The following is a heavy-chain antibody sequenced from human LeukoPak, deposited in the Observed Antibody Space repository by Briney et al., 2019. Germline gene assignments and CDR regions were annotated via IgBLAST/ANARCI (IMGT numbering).Heavy chain of an antibody. CDR3: ARVARIGLWLHPYC. J-gene: IGHJ4*02. CDR1: GGSISSSSYY. Sequence: SETLSLTCTVSGGSISSSSYYWGWIRQPPGKGLEWIGSIYYSGSTYYNPSFKSRVTISVDTSKNQFSLKLSSVTAADTAVYYCARVARIGLWLHPYCWGQGTLVTVSS. V-gene: IGHV4-39*07. D-gene: IGHD5-24*01. CDR2: IYYSGST.